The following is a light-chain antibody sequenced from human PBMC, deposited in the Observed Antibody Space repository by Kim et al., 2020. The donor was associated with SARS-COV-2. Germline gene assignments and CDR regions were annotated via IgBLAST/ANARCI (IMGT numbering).Light chain of an antibody. V-gene: IGKV1-39*01. CDR3: QESYITSALS. CDR1: QTVNIY. Sequence: DTVTITCRTSQTVNIYLNWYQQKPGKAPELLIYAASTLQAGVPSRFSGSGSGTDFTLTINSLQPEDFATYYCQESYITSALSFVGGTKVDIK. CDR2: AAS. J-gene: IGKJ4*01.